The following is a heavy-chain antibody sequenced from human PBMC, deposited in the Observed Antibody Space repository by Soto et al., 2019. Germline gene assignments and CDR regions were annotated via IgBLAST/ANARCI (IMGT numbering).Heavy chain of an antibody. CDR1: GYTFTGYY. Sequence: QVQLVQSGAEVKKPGASVKVSCKASGYTFTGYYMHWVRQAPGQGLEWMGWINPNSGDTNYAQKFQGRVTMTRDTSISTAYMELSRLRSDDTAVYYCARGLAVAGLVLDYWGQGTLVTVSS. D-gene: IGHD6-19*01. CDR2: INPNSGDT. V-gene: IGHV1-2*02. CDR3: ARGLAVAGLVLDY. J-gene: IGHJ4*02.